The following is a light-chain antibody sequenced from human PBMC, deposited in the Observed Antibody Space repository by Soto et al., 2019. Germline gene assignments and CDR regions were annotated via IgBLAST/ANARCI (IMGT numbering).Light chain of an antibody. CDR2: SRS. CDR3: LLYSGDTWV. J-gene: IGLJ3*02. V-gene: IGLV7-43*01. Sequence: QAVVTQEPSLTVSPGGTVTLTWASSTGAVTSGYYPNWFQQKTGQAPRALIYSRSNKHSWTPARFSGSLLGGKAALTLSGAQPEDEADYYCLLYSGDTWVFGEGTKLTVL. CDR1: TGAVTSGYY.